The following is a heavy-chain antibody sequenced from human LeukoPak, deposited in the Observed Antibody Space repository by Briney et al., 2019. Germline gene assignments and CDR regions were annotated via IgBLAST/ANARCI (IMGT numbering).Heavy chain of an antibody. CDR3: ARQEAYSSSLVSDY. CDR2: IYPGDSDT. V-gene: IGHV5-51*01. D-gene: IGHD6-6*01. J-gene: IGHJ4*02. Sequence: IIYPGDSDTRYSPSFQGQVTISADKSISTAYLQWSSLKASDTAMYYCARQEAYSSSLVSDYWGQGTLVTVSS.